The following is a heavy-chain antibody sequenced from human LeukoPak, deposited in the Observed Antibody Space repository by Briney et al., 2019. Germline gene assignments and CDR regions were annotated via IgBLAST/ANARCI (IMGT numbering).Heavy chain of an antibody. Sequence: GGSLRLSCAASGFTFNDYGMSWVRQAPGKGLEWVSGINWNGGRTGYADSMKGRFIISRDNAKNSLYLQVNSLRAEDTALYYCARVSAHAGIAVAASDYWGQGTLVTVSS. V-gene: IGHV3-20*04. CDR1: GFTFNDYG. D-gene: IGHD6-19*01. CDR3: ARVSAHAGIAVAASDY. CDR2: INWNGGRT. J-gene: IGHJ4*02.